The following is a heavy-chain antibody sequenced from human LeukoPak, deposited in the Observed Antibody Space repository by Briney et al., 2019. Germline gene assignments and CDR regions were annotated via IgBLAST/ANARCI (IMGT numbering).Heavy chain of an antibody. V-gene: IGHV4-59*08. CDR3: ATTIIAAAGTTGGYYFDY. CDR1: GGSISSYY. D-gene: IGHD6-13*01. Sequence: SETLSLTCTVSGGSISSYYWSWIRQPPGKGLEWIGYTYYSGSTNYNPSLKSRVTISVDTSKNQFSLKLSSVTAADTAVYYCATTIIAAAGTTGGYYFDYWGQGTLVTVSS. CDR2: TYYSGST. J-gene: IGHJ4*02.